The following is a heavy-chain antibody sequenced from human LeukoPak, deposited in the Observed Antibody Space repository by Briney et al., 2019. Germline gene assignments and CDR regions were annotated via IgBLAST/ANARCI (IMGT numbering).Heavy chain of an antibody. V-gene: IGHV4-39*01. J-gene: IGHJ4*02. CDR1: GGSISSNSYY. Sequence: SETLSLTCAISGGSISSNSYYWGWIRQPPGKGLEWIGSIYYSGSTYYNPSLKSRVTISVDTSKNQFSLKLSSVTAADTAVYYCARTRYYYNSRSYGAPYYFDYWGQGTLVTVSS. CDR3: ARTRYYYNSRSYGAPYYFDY. D-gene: IGHD3-10*01. CDR2: IYYSGST.